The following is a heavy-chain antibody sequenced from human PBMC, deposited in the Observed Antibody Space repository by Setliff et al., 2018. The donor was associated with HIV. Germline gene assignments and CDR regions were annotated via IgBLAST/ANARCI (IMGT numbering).Heavy chain of an antibody. Sequence: GGSLRLSCSASGFTFSGSALHWVRQASGKGLEWVGRIKTKPNDYATAHAASVKGRFTISREDSQNTAYLQMNSLRTEDTAVYFCAVSPDGDCATTKCANWFDPWGQGTQVTV. CDR1: GFTFSGSA. D-gene: IGHD4-17*01. J-gene: IGHJ5*02. CDR2: IKTKPNDYAT. CDR3: AVSPDGDCATTKCANWFDP. V-gene: IGHV3-73*01.